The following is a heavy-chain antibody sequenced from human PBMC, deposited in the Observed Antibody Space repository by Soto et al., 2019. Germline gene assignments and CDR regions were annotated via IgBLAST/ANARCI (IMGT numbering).Heavy chain of an antibody. CDR2: ISYDGSNK. J-gene: IGHJ6*02. CDR1: GFTFSSYA. D-gene: IGHD2-2*01. CDR3: ARGGNIVVVPAASPAYYYGMDV. Sequence: GESLKISCAASGFTFSSYAMHWVRQAPGKGLEWVAVISYDGSNKYYADSVKGRFTISRDNSKNTLYLQMNSLRAEDTDVYYCARGGNIVVVPAASPAYYYGMDVWGQGTTVTVSS. V-gene: IGHV3-30-3*01.